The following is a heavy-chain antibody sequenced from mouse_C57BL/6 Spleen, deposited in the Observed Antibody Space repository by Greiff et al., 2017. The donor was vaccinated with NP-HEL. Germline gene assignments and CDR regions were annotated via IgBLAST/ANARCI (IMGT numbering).Heavy chain of an antibody. CDR2: INTSSGYT. Sequence: VKLQQSGAELARPGASVKMSCKASGYTFTSYTMHWVKQRPGQGLEWIGYINTSSGYTKYNQKFKDKATLTADKSSSPAYMQLSSLTSEDSAVYYCARGGNYFDVWGTGTTVTVSS. CDR1: GYTFTSYT. CDR3: ARGGNYFDV. D-gene: IGHD2-1*01. V-gene: IGHV1-4*01. J-gene: IGHJ1*03.